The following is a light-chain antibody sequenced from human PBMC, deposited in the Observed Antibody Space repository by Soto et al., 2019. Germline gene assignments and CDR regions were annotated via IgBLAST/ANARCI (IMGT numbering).Light chain of an antibody. V-gene: IGKV3-15*01. CDR3: QQYGNWPQT. CDR1: QSVSSN. Sequence: EIVMTQSPATLSVSPGERATLSCRASQSVSSNLAWYQQRPGQAPRLLIYGASTRATGIPARFSGSGSGTEFTLTISSLHSEDFAVYYCQQYGNWPQTVGQGTRVEIK. J-gene: IGKJ1*01. CDR2: GAS.